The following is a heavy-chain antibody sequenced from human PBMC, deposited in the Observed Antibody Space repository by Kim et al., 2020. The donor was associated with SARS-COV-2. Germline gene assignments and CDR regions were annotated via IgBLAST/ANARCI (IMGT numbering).Heavy chain of an antibody. J-gene: IGHJ3*02. CDR2: ISGSGGST. D-gene: IGHD5-12*01. CDR1: GFTFSSYA. V-gene: IGHV3-23*01. Sequence: GGSLRLSCAASGFTFSSYAMSWVRQAPGKGLEWVSSISGSGGSTYYADSVKGRLTSSRDNSKNTLYLQMNSLRAEDTAVYYCAKGRGEVAMGDAFDIWGQGTMVTVSS. CDR3: AKGRGEVAMGDAFDI.